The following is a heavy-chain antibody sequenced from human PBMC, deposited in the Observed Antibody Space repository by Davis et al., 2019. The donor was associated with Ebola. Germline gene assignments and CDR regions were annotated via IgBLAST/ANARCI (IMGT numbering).Heavy chain of an antibody. V-gene: IGHV4-34*01. D-gene: IGHD2-8*01. J-gene: IGHJ4*02. CDR2: IDHTGYT. CDR3: AKDIPGAMLGAFDY. CDR1: GGSFNGYY. Sequence: MPGGSLRLSCAVSGGSFNGYYWTWIRQPPGKGLEYIGEIDHTGYTYYNPSLKSRVTISVDTSKNQFSLQLSSVTPEDTAVYYCAKDIPGAMLGAFDYWGQGTLVIVSS.